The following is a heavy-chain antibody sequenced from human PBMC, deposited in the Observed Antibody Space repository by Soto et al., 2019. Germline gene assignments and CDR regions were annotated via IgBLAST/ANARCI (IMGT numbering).Heavy chain of an antibody. J-gene: IGHJ5*02. D-gene: IGHD3-9*01. CDR3: ARTWLTGYYTAPYNWFDP. Sequence: QVQLQQWGAGLLKPSETLSLTCAVYGGSFSGYYWSWIRQPPGKGLEWIGEINHSGSTNYNPSLKSRVTISVDTSKSQFSLKLSSVTAADTAVYYCARTWLTGYYTAPYNWFDPWGQGTLVTVSS. CDR1: GGSFSGYY. V-gene: IGHV4-34*01. CDR2: INHSGST.